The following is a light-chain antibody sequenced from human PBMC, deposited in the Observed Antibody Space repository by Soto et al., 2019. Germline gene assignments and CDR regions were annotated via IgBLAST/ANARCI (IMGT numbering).Light chain of an antibody. CDR1: SSDVGGYKY. Sequence: QAVVTQPPSASGSPGQSVTISCTGTSSDVGGYKYVSWYQHHPGKAPKVVIYEVTKRPSGVPDRFSGSQSGNTASLTVSGLQAEDEADYYCSSYGGTNNVVFGGGTQLTVL. CDR3: SSYGGTNNVV. CDR2: EVT. V-gene: IGLV2-8*01. J-gene: IGLJ2*01.